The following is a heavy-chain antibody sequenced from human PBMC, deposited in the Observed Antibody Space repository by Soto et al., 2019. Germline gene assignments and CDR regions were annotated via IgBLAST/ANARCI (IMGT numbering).Heavy chain of an antibody. Sequence: SETLSLTCTVSGGYIRSGCYYWSWIRQHPGKGLEWIGYIYYSGSTYYNPSLKSRVTISVDTSKNQFSLKLSSVTAADTAVYYCARGRFGNILTGSVIVIWFDPWGQGTLVTVSS. V-gene: IGHV4-31*03. CDR1: GGYIRSGCYY. CDR3: ARGRFGNILTGSVIVIWFDP. J-gene: IGHJ5*02. CDR2: IYYSGST. D-gene: IGHD3-9*01.